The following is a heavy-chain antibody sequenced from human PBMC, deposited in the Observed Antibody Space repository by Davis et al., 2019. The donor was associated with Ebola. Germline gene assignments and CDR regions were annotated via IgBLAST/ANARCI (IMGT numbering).Heavy chain of an antibody. CDR1: GGSVSSGGYY. CDR3: ARPLRD. Sequence: SETLSLTCTVSGGSVSSGGYYWNWIRQPPGKGLEWIGYIYYSGFTNYNPSLKSRATISVDTSKNQFSLKLTSVTAADTAVYYCARPLRDWGQGTLIIVSS. J-gene: IGHJ4*02. CDR2: IYYSGFT. V-gene: IGHV4-61*08.